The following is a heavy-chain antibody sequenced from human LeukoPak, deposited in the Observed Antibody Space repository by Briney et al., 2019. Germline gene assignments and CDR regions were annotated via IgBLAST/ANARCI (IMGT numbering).Heavy chain of an antibody. D-gene: IGHD3-10*01. CDR2: ISGSCGIT. CDR1: GFDFSSYG. J-gene: IGHJ4*02. Sequence: GGSLRLSCGVSGFDFSSYGMNLVRQAPGKGLEWVSHISGSCGITHYADSVKGRFTISRDNFKNTLYLQMNTLRAEDTAMYYCAKDGSALWFGELSSYFDFWGQGTLVTVSS. CDR3: AKDGSALWFGELSSYFDF. V-gene: IGHV3-23*01.